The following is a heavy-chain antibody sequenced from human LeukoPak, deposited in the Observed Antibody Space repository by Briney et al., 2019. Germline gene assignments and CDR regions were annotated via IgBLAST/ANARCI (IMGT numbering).Heavy chain of an antibody. CDR1: GFTFRAYA. CDR2: IRFDGTKR. J-gene: IGHJ6*03. CDR3: AKGDYGDYDEPHYYFYYMEV. V-gene: IGHV3-30*02. D-gene: IGHD4-17*01. Sequence: GGSLRLSCAASGFTFRAYAMHWVRQAPGKGLEWVAFIRFDGTKRYYGNSVRGRFTISRDTSKNMMYLQMNSLRAEDTAVYYCAKGDYGDYDEPHYYFYYMEVRGKGTTVTVSS.